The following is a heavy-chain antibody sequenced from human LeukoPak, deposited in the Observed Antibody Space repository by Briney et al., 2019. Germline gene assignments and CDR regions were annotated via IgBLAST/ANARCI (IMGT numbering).Heavy chain of an antibody. V-gene: IGHV3-7*01. CDR1: GFTLISYG. CDR3: AKDPELTYYDFWSGYYRPLYFDY. J-gene: IGHJ4*02. Sequence: GGSLRLSFAASGFTLISYGMTWVPRAPGRGRGGVPTKKQEGREKYSVDSVKGRFTISRDNAKNSLYLQMNSLRAEDTAVYYCAKDPELTYYDFWSGYYRPLYFDYWGQGTLVTVSS. D-gene: IGHD3-3*01. CDR2: KKQEGREK.